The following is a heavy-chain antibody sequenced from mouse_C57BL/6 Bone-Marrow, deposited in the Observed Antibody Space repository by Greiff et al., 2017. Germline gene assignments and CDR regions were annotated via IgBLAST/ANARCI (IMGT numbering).Heavy chain of an antibody. Sequence: EVMLVESGGGLVKPGGSLKLSCAASGFTFSSYAMSWVRQTPEKRLEWVATISDGGSYTYYPDNVKGRFTISRDNAKNNLYLQMSHLKSEDTAMYYCARGEDYYGSSPYWYFDVWGTGTTVTVSS. CDR1: GFTFSSYA. V-gene: IGHV5-4*03. CDR2: ISDGGSYT. J-gene: IGHJ1*03. CDR3: ARGEDYYGSSPYWYFDV. D-gene: IGHD1-1*01.